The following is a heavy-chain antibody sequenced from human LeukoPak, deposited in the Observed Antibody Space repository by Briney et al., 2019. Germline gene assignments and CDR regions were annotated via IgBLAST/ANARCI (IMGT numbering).Heavy chain of an antibody. Sequence: GGSLRLSCAASGFTFTSYTMTWVRQAPGKGLEWVANIKQDGSEKYYVDSVKGRFTISRDNAKNSLYLQMNSLRAEDTAVYYCARDRKRFGYYYYGMDVWGQGTTVTVSS. J-gene: IGHJ6*02. CDR3: ARDRKRFGYYYYGMDV. CDR2: IKQDGSEK. CDR1: GFTFTSYT. D-gene: IGHD1-14*01. V-gene: IGHV3-7*01.